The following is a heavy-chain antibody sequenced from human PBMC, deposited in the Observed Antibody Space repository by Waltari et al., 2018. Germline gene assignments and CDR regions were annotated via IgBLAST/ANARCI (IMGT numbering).Heavy chain of an antibody. CDR1: GFTFSSYA. CDR3: AKAPPKVPYGSGSYYIDY. J-gene: IGHJ4*02. V-gene: IGHV3-23*01. D-gene: IGHD3-10*01. Sequence: EVQLLESGGGLVQPGGSLRLSCAASGFTFSSYAMSWVRQAPGKGLEWVSAISGSGGSTYYADSVKGRFTISRDNSKNTLYLQMNSLRAEDTAVYYCAKAPPKVPYGSGSYYIDYWGQGTLVTVSS. CDR2: ISGSGGST.